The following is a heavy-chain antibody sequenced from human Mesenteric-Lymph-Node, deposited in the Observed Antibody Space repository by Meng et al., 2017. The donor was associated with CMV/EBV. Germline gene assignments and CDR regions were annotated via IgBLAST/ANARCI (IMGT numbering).Heavy chain of an antibody. CDR1: GGSFSGYY. D-gene: IGHD3-22*01. CDR2: INHSGST. CDR3: ARGGGYYDSSGYYYGLYSYYYGMDV. J-gene: IGHJ6*02. Sequence: SETLSLTCAVYGGSFSGYYWSWIRQPPGKGLEWIGEINHSGSTNYNPSLKSRVTISVDTSKNQFSLKLSSVTAADTAVYYCARGGGYYDSSGYYYGLYSYYYGMDVWGQGTTVTVSS. V-gene: IGHV4-34*01.